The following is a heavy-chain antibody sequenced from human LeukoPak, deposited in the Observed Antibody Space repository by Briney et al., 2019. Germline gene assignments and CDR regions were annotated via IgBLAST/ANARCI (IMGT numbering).Heavy chain of an antibody. D-gene: IGHD3-16*01. Sequence: GSLRLSCAASGFTFSSYEMNWVRQPPGKALEWVGSVFYSGTTYYNPSLKSRVIILVDTPKNQFSLTLRSATAADTAVYFCVRESGDLGKAYDSWGQGTRVTVS. CDR1: GFTFSSYE. CDR2: VFYSGTT. V-gene: IGHV4-39*07. CDR3: VRESGDLGKAYDS. J-gene: IGHJ4*02.